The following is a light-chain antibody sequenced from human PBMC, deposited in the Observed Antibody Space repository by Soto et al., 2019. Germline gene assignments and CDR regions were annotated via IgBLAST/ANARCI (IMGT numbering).Light chain of an antibody. CDR3: QQYSDSIT. V-gene: IGKV3-20*01. Sequence: EIVLTQSPDTLSLSPGESATLSCRASQSISYSLAWYQQKPGRAPRLLIYGASNRATGIPDRFSGSGSGTDFTLTISRLEPEDFAVFYCQQYSDSITFGQGTRLEIE. J-gene: IGKJ5*01. CDR1: QSISYS. CDR2: GAS.